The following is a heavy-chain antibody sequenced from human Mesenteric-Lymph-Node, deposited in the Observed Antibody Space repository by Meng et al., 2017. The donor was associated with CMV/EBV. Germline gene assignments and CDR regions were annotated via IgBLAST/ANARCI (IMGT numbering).Heavy chain of an antibody. CDR1: GGSISSYY. Sequence: GSLRLSCTVSGGSISSYYWSWIRQPPGKGLEWIGYIYYSGSTNYNPSLKSRVTISVDPSQNQFSLKLSSVTAADTAVYYCARDQGRYYYYYGMDVWGQGTTVTVSS. CDR2: IYYSGST. V-gene: IGHV4-59*01. J-gene: IGHJ6*02. CDR3: ARDQGRYYYYYGMDV.